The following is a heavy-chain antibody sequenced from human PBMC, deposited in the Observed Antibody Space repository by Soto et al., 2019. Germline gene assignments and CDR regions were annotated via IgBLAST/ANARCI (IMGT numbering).Heavy chain of an antibody. CDR1: GFTFSSYG. CDR2: ISYDGSNK. CDR3: AKEGVTGTTYYYYGMDV. V-gene: IGHV3-30*18. Sequence: QVQLVESGGGVVQPGRSLRLSCAASGFTFSSYGVHWVRQAPGKGLEWVAVISYDGSNKYYADSVKGRFTISRDNSKNTLYLQMNSLRAEDTAVYYCAKEGVTGTTYYYYGMDVWGQGTTVTVSS. D-gene: IGHD1-7*01. J-gene: IGHJ6*02.